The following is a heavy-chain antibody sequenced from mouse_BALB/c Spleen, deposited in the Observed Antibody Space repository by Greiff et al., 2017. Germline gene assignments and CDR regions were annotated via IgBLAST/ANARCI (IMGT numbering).Heavy chain of an antibody. Sequence: QVQLKESGPGLVAPSQSLSITCTVSGFSLTSYDISWIRQPPGKGLEWLGGIWTGGGTKYNSAFMSRLSISKDNSKSQVFLKMNSLQTDDTAIYYCVRTTTVVAPKSFDVWGAGTTVTVSS. J-gene: IGHJ1*01. CDR1: GFSLTSYD. CDR3: VRTTTVVAPKSFDV. CDR2: IWTGGGT. V-gene: IGHV2-9-2*01. D-gene: IGHD1-1*01.